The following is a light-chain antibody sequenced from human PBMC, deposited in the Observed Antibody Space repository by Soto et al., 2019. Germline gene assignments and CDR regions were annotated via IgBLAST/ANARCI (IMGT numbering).Light chain of an antibody. CDR3: MQVLQTPPT. J-gene: IGKJ1*01. V-gene: IGKV2-28*01. CDR2: LGS. CDR1: QSLLHSNGYNY. Sequence: DIVMTQSPLSLSVTPGEPASISCRSSQSLLHSNGYNYLDWYLQKPGQSPQLLIYLGSNRASGVPDRLSGSGSGTDFTLKISRVEAADVGVYYCMQVLQTPPTFGQGTKVEIK.